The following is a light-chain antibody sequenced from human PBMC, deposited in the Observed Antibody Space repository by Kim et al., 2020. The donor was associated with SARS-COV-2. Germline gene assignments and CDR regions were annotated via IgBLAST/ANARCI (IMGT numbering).Light chain of an antibody. V-gene: IGLV3-19*01. CDR1: RLKTSY. CDR2: GKN. CDR3: SSRDTTNSHVV. J-gene: IGLJ3*02. Sequence: ALGQEVKITCHGDRLKTSYATWYQQKPGQAPVLVLYGKNNRPSGIPDRFSASSSSNTGSLTITGAQAEDEADYYCSSRDTTNSHVVFGGGTQLTVL.